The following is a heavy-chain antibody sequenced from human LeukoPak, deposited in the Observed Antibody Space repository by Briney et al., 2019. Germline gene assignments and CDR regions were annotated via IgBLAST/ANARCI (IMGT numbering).Heavy chain of an antibody. D-gene: IGHD6-19*01. V-gene: IGHV3-21*01. CDR2: ISSSSSYI. CDR1: EFTLSLYH. Sequence: GGSLRLSCAASEFTLSLYHINWVRQAPGKGLEWVSSISSSSSYIYYADSVKGRFTISRDNAKNSLYLQMNSLRAEDTAVYYCARGKSGIAVAVSFDYWGQGTLVTVSS. CDR3: ARGKSGIAVAVSFDY. J-gene: IGHJ4*02.